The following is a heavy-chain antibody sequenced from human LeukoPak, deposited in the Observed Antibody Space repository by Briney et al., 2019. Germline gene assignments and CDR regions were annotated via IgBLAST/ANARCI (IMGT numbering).Heavy chain of an antibody. Sequence: SQTLSLTCTVSGGSISSGSYYWSWIRQPAGKGLEWIGRIYTSGSTNYNPSLKSRVTISVDTSKNQFSLKLSSVTAADTAGYYCASTPQRWLQLFDYWGQGTLVTVSS. D-gene: IGHD5-24*01. J-gene: IGHJ4*02. CDR1: GGSISSGSYY. V-gene: IGHV4-61*02. CDR3: ASTPQRWLQLFDY. CDR2: IYTSGST.